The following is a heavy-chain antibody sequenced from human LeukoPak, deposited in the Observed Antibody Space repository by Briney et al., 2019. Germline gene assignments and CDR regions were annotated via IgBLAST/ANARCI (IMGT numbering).Heavy chain of an antibody. V-gene: IGHV2-5*02. J-gene: IGHJ4*02. CDR3: AHRESTMLPFDY. D-gene: IGHD2/OR15-2a*01. CDR2: IYWDDDK. Sequence: SGPTLVNPPQTLTLTCTFSGFSLRTRGVGVGWIRQPPGKALEWLSLIYWDDDKLYSTSLKSRPTITKDTSKNQVVLTMTNVDPVDTATYYCAHRESTMLPFDYWGQGTLVTVSS. CDR1: GFSLRTRGVG.